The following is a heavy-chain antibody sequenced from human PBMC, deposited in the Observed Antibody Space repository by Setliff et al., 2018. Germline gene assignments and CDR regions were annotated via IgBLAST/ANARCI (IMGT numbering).Heavy chain of an antibody. J-gene: IGHJ2*01. CDR3: ASLGMTTMMDWYFDL. CDR2: INHSGST. V-gene: IGHV4-34*01. CDR1: GGSFSGYY. Sequence: PSETLSLTCAVYGGSFSGYYWSWIRQPPGKGLEWIGEINHSGSTNYNPSLKSRVAISIDTSKNQFPLKLSSVTAADTAVYYCASLGMTTMMDWYFDLWGRGTLVTVSS. D-gene: IGHD4-4*01.